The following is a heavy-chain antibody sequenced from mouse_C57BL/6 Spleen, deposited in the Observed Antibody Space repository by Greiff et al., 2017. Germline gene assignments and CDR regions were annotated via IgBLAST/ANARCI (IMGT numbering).Heavy chain of an antibody. CDR3: AREPDYSGSSYVWFAY. J-gene: IGHJ3*01. D-gene: IGHD1-1*01. V-gene: IGHV1-69*01. Sequence: VQLQQPGAELVMPGASVKLSCKASGYTFTSYWMHWVKQRPGQGLEWIGEIDPSDSYTNYNQKFKGKSTLTVDKSSSTAYMQLSSLTSKDSAVYYCAREPDYSGSSYVWFAYWGQGTLVTVSA. CDR1: GYTFTSYW. CDR2: IDPSDSYT.